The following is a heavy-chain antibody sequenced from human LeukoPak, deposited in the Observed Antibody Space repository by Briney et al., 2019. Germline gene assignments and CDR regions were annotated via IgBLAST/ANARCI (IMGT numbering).Heavy chain of an antibody. CDR2: IFPIFGTA. J-gene: IGHJ6*03. CDR1: GGTFSSYA. V-gene: IGHV1-69*13. Sequence: SVKVSCKASGGTFSSYAISWVRQAPGQGLEWMGGIFPIFGTANYAQKFKGRVTITADESTSTAYMELSSLRSDDTAVYYCARDGTKTRTTNAPDSSGWYGGPRYYYYYYMDVWGKGTSVTISS. D-gene: IGHD6-19*01. CDR3: ARDGTKTRTTNAPDSSGWYGGPRYYYYYYMDV.